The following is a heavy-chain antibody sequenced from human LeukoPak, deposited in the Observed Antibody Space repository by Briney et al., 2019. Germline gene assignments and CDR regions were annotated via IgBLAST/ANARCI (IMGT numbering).Heavy chain of an antibody. Sequence: SETLSLTCTVSVGSISSYYWSWIRHPPGKGLEWSGYIYYSGSTNYNPSLKSRVTISVDTSKNQFSLKLSSVTAADTAVYYCASWDGSGSYYGMDVWGQGTTVTVSS. V-gene: IGHV4-59*08. CDR1: VGSISSYY. J-gene: IGHJ6*02. CDR3: ASWDGSGSYYGMDV. D-gene: IGHD3-10*01. CDR2: IYYSGST.